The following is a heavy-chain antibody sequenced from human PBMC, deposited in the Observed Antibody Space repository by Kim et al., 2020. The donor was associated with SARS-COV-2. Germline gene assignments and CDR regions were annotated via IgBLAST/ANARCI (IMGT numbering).Heavy chain of an antibody. CDR1: GYTFTSYD. CDR3: ARGANRALKKKELGFDP. J-gene: IGHJ5*02. V-gene: IGHV1-8*01. CDR2: MNPNSGNT. D-gene: IGHD1-1*01. Sequence: ASVKVSCKASGYTFTSYDINWVRQATGQGLEWMGWMNPNSGNTGYAQKFQGRVTMTRNTSISTAYMELSSLRSEDTAVYYCARGANRALKKKELGFDPWGQGTLVTVSS.